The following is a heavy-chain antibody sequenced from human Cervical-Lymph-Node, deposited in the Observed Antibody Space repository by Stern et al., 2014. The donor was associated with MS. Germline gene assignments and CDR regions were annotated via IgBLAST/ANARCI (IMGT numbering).Heavy chain of an antibody. D-gene: IGHD1-7*01. CDR1: GGTFSSYA. J-gene: IGHJ6*02. Sequence: QVQLVQSGAEVKKPGSSVKVSCKASGGTFSSYAISWVRQAPGQGLEWMGGIIPIFGIANCAQKFQGRVTITAGKSTSTAYMELSSLRSEDTAVYYCARDPLELRQLYYYGMDVWGQGTTVTVSS. CDR3: ARDPLELRQLYYYGMDV. V-gene: IGHV1-69*17. CDR2: IIPIFGIA.